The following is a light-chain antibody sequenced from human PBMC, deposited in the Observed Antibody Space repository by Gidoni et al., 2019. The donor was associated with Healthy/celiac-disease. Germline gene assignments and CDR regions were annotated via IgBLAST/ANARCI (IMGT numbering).Light chain of an antibody. CDR1: QSVLYSSNNKNY. CDR2: WAS. J-gene: IGKJ1*01. CDR3: QQYYSTPLT. Sequence: DIVMTQSPDSLAVSLGERATINCKSSQSVLYSSNNKNYLAWYQKKPGQPPKLLIYWASTRESGVPDRFSGSGSGTDFTLTISSLQAEDVAVYYCQQYYSTPLTFXXXTKVEIK. V-gene: IGKV4-1*01.